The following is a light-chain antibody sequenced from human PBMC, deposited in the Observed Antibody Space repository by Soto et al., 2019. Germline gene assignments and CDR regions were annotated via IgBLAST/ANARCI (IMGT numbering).Light chain of an antibody. V-gene: IGLV1-44*01. CDR1: SSNIGSNT. J-gene: IGLJ3*02. Sequence: QSVLIQPPSASGTPGQRVTISCSGSSSNIGSNTITWYQQFPGTAPKLLIYSNNQRPSGVPDRFSGSKSGTSASLAISGLQSEDEADYYCAAWDDSLNGVLFGGGTKLTVL. CDR3: AAWDDSLNGVL. CDR2: SNN.